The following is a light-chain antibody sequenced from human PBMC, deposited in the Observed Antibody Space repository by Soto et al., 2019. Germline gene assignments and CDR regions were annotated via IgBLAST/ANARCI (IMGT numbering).Light chain of an antibody. J-gene: IGLJ1*01. CDR1: SSNIGAGYD. CDR2: DNN. V-gene: IGLV1-40*01. Sequence: QSVLTQSPSVSGAPGQRVTLSCTGSSSNIGAGYDVHWYQQLPGAAPKLLIYDNNNRPSGVPDRFSGSKSGASASLAITGLKAEDEADHYCQSYDTRLSGYVFGTGTKVTVL. CDR3: QSYDTRLSGYV.